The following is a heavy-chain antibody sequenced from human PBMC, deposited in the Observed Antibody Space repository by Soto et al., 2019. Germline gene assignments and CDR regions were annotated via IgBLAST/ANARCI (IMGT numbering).Heavy chain of an antibody. CDR1: GFTFSTYW. CDR2: INGDGSYT. CDR3: VRTWHGFDI. Sequence: EVQLVESGGGLVQPGGSLRLSCAASGFTFSTYWMHWVRQAPEKGLLWVSHINGDGSYTDFADSVKGRFTISRDNAKNTVYLQMQSRRVEDTAVYFCVRTWHGFDIWGPGKMVTVSS. J-gene: IGHJ3*02. V-gene: IGHV3-74*01.